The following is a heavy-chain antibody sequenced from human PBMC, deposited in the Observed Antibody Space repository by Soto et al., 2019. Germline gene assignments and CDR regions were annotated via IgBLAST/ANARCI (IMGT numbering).Heavy chain of an antibody. D-gene: IGHD6-6*01. J-gene: IGHJ4*01. V-gene: IGHV3-43*01. CDR3: AKDIHSSSSGGVDY. Sequence: GGSLRLSCAASGFTFDDYTMHWVRQAPGKGLEWVSLISWDGGIGYADSVKGRFTISRDNAKNSLYLQMNSLRAEDTALYYCAKDIHSSSSGGVDYWGRGTLVTVSS. CDR2: ISWDGGI. CDR1: GFTFDDYT.